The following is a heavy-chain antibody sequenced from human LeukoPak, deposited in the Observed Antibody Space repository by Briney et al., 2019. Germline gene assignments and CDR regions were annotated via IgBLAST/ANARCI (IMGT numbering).Heavy chain of an antibody. CDR2: IIPIFGTA. J-gene: IGHJ5*02. D-gene: IGHD1-7*01. Sequence: SVKVSCKASGGTFSSYAISWVRQAPGQGLEWMGGIIPIFGTANYAQKFQGRVTITTDESTSTAHMELSSLRSEDTAVYYCARDNYAGANWFDPWGQGTLVTVSS. CDR1: GGTFSSYA. V-gene: IGHV1-69*05. CDR3: ARDNYAGANWFDP.